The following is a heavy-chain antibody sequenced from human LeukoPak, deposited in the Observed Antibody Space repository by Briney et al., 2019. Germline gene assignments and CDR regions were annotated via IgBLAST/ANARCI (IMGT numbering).Heavy chain of an antibody. Sequence: ASVKVSCKACGYTLTSYDINWVRQATGQGHEWMGWMNPNSGNTDYAQKFQGRVTMTRNTSLSTAYIELSSRKSEDTAVYSWARSSVGSGGYGMGYWGQGALVSVSS. CDR2: MNPNSGNT. V-gene: IGHV1-8*01. D-gene: IGHD6-19*01. CDR3: ARSSVGSGGYGMGY. CDR1: GYTLTSYD. J-gene: IGHJ4*02.